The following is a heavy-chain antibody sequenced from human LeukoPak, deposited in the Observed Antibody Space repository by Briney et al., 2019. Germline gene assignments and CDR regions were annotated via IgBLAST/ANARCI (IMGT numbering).Heavy chain of an antibody. V-gene: IGHV3-11*01. CDR2: NSSRGSTI. J-gene: IGHJ4*02. D-gene: IGHD3-22*01. CDR1: GFTFSDYY. CDR3: ARVSPNLAKGTYYYDSSGYRYFDY. Sequence: GGSLRLSCAASGFTFSDYYMSWSRQAPGKGLEGGSYNSSRGSTIYYADSVKGRFTISRDNPKNSLYLHMNSLTAADTAVYYCARVSPNLAKGTYYYDSSGYRYFDYWGQGTLVTVSS.